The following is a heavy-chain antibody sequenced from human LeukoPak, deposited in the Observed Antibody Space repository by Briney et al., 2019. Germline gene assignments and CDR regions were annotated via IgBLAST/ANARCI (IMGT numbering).Heavy chain of an antibody. Sequence: GGSLRLSCAASGFTFSSYAMHWVRQAPGKGLEWVAVISYDGSNKYYADSVKGRFTISRHNSKNTLYLQMNSLRAEDTALYYCARVNPFDYWGQGTLVTVSS. CDR2: ISYDGSNK. J-gene: IGHJ4*02. V-gene: IGHV3-30*04. CDR3: ARVNPFDY. CDR1: GFTFSSYA.